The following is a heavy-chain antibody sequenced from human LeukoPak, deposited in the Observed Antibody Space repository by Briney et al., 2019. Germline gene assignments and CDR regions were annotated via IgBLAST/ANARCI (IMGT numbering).Heavy chain of an antibody. Sequence: SQTLSLTCTVSGVSVNSGGSYWSWIRQHPGKGLEWIGYISYSGSTYYSPSLKSRITISVDTSKNQFSLKLSSVTAADTAVYYCARIDTGGADCWGQGTLVTVSS. CDR3: ARIDTGGADC. D-gene: IGHD2-8*02. J-gene: IGHJ4*02. CDR2: ISYSGST. CDR1: GVSVNSGGSY. V-gene: IGHV4-31*03.